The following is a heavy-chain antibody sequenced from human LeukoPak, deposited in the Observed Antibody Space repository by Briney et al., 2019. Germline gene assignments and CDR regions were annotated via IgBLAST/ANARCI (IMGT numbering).Heavy chain of an antibody. D-gene: IGHD3-22*01. J-gene: IGHJ4*02. CDR2: ISTSSSTI. Sequence: GGSLRLSCAASGFTFSRYSMNWVRQAPGKGLEGVSHISTSSSTIKYADSVKGRFTISRDNAKNSLYLQVNSLRDEDTAVYYCARDYSDSSSAYFDYWGQGTLVIVSS. CDR1: GFTFSRYS. V-gene: IGHV3-48*02. CDR3: ARDYSDSSSAYFDY.